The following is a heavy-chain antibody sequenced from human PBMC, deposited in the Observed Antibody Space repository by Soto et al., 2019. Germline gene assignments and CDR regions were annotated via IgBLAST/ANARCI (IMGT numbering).Heavy chain of an antibody. D-gene: IGHD5-18*01. CDR2: INPSGGST. J-gene: IGHJ4*02. CDR1: GYTFTSYA. Sequence: ASVKVSCKASGYTFTSYAMHWVRQAPGQRLEWMGWINPSGGSTSYAQKFQGRVTMTRDTSTSTAYMELRSLRSDDTAVYYCARDVGYGLIDYWGQGTLVTVSS. V-gene: IGHV1-46*01. CDR3: ARDVGYGLIDY.